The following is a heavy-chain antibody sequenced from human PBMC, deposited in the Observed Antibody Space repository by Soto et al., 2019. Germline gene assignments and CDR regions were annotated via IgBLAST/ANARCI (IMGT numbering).Heavy chain of an antibody. CDR3: ARGRGIQLWATYYYYYGMDV. J-gene: IGHJ6*02. V-gene: IGHV4-34*01. Sequence: PXETLCLTCSVDGGSFSGYYWSWIRQPPGKGLEWIGEINHSGSTNYNPSLKSRVTISVGTSKNQFSLKLSSVTAADTAVYYCARGRGIQLWATYYYYYGMDVWGQGNTVTVSS. D-gene: IGHD5-18*01. CDR2: INHSGST. CDR1: GGSFSGYY.